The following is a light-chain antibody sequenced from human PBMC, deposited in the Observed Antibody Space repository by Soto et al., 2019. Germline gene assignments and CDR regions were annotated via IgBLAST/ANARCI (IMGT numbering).Light chain of an antibody. J-gene: IGKJ5*01. Sequence: EIMLTQPPATLSVSPGERATLSCRASQSVDSYLAWYQQKPGQAPRLLIYDVSNRATGIPARFSGSGSGTDFTLTISSLEPGDFAVYYCQQRNDWQVTFGQGTRLEVK. V-gene: IGKV3-11*01. CDR1: QSVDSY. CDR2: DVS. CDR3: QQRNDWQVT.